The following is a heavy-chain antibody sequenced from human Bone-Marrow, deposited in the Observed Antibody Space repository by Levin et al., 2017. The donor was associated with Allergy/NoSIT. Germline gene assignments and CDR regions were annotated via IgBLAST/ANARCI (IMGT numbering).Heavy chain of an antibody. CDR1: GFSLTEFS. CDR2: FDPEDGER. D-gene: IGHD3-16*01. CDR3: ATGPRGAYVRFDP. Sequence: AASVKVSCKISGFSLTEFSMHWVRQAPGKGLEWMGRFDPEDGERIYAPKFQGRFTMSEDTSTDTAYMQLRSLRSEDTAVYYCATGPRGAYVRFDPWGQGTPVTVSS. J-gene: IGHJ5*02. V-gene: IGHV1-24*01.